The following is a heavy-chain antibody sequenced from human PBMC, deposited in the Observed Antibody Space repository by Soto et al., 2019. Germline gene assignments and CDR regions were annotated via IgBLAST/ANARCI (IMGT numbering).Heavy chain of an antibody. Sequence: VQVLESGGGLVQPGGSLRLSCAATGFTFSDFAMSWVRQAPGKGLEWVSRIYGGGNGPHYADSVKGRVTISRDNSKNTLYLPMNSLRAEDTAVYYCAKMEGMDPWAYSFDYWGQGTLVTVS. J-gene: IGHJ4*02. CDR2: IYGGGNGP. CDR3: AKMEGMDPWAYSFDY. D-gene: IGHD6-13*01. CDR1: GFTFSDFA. V-gene: IGHV3-23*01.